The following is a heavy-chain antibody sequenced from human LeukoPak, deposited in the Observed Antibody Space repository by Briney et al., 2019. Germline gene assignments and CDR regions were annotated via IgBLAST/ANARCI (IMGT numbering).Heavy chain of an antibody. CDR2: ISYGGSNK. Sequence: PGGSLRLSCAASGFTFSSYGMHWVRQAPGKGLEWVAVISYGGSNKYYADSVKGRFTISRDNSKNTLYLQMNSLRAEDTAVYYCAKYDILGVPNFYYYYGMDVWGQGTTVTVSS. CDR3: AKYDILGVPNFYYYYGMDV. CDR1: GFTFSSYG. D-gene: IGHD3-9*01. V-gene: IGHV3-30*18. J-gene: IGHJ6*02.